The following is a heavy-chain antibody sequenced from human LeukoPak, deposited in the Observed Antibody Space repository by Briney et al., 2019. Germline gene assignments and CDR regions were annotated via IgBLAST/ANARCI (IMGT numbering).Heavy chain of an antibody. CDR2: ISGSGGST. D-gene: IGHD3-22*01. Sequence: GGSLRLSCAASGFIFSSYAMSWVRQAPGKGLEWVSAISGSGGSTYYADSVKGRFTISRDNSKDTLYLQMNSLRAEDTAVYYCAKNGYYYDSSGYYQYFQHWGQGTLVTVSS. CDR3: AKNGYYYDSSGYYQYFQH. V-gene: IGHV3-23*01. J-gene: IGHJ1*01. CDR1: GFIFSSYA.